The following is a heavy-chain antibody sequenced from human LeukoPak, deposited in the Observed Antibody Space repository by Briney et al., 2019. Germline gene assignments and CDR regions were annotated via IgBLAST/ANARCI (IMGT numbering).Heavy chain of an antibody. CDR2: ISGSGGST. J-gene: IGHJ4*02. V-gene: IGHV3-23*01. CDR1: GFTFSSYA. D-gene: IGHD2-15*01. CDR3: AKDQCSGGSCYSV. Sequence: QSGGSLRLSCAASGFTFSSYAMSWVRQAPGKGLEWVSAISGSGGSTYYADSVKGRFTISRDNSKNTLYLQMNSLRAEDTAVYYCAKDQCSGGSCYSVWGQGTLVTVSS.